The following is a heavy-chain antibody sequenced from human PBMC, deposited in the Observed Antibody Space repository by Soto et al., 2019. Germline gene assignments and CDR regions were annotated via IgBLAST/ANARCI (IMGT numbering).Heavy chain of an antibody. CDR2: IYYSAST. Sequence: SETLSLTCTVSGGSISSYYWSWIRQPPGKGLEWIGYIYYSASTNYSPSQKSRDNISVDTSKNQFSLKLSSVTAADTAVYYCARHLPYCGGDCYSLDYWGQGTLVT. CDR3: ARHLPYCGGDCYSLDY. J-gene: IGHJ4*02. V-gene: IGHV4-59*08. CDR1: GGSISSYY. D-gene: IGHD2-21*02.